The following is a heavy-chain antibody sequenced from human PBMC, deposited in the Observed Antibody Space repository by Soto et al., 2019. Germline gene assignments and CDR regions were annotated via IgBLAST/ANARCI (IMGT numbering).Heavy chain of an antibody. CDR1: GFTFSSYA. Sequence: QVQLVESGGGVVQPGRSLRLSCAASGFTFSSYAMHWVRQAPGKGLEWVAVISYDGSNKYYADSVKGRFTISRDNSKNTMYLPMNSLRAEDTAVYYCGLGAGGSSYYFDYWGQGTLVSVSS. D-gene: IGHD6-6*01. CDR3: GLGAGGSSYYFDY. J-gene: IGHJ4*02. CDR2: ISYDGSNK. V-gene: IGHV3-30-3*01.